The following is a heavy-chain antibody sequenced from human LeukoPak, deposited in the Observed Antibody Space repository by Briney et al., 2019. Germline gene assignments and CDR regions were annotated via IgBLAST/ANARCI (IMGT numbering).Heavy chain of an antibody. D-gene: IGHD3-22*01. CDR3: AGGYPQLDYFDY. CDR1: GFTFTSYS. CDR2: IKQDGSEK. Sequence: GGSLRLSCVASGFTFTSYSMNWVRQAPGKGLEWVANIKQDGSEKYYVDSVKGRFTISRDNAKNSLYLQMNSLRAEDTAVYYCAGGYPQLDYFDYWGQGTLVTVSS. V-gene: IGHV3-7*01. J-gene: IGHJ4*02.